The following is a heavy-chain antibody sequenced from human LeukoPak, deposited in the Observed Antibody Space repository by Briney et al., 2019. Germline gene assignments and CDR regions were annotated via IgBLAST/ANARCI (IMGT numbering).Heavy chain of an antibody. CDR1: GFTFSSFW. CDR3: ARGYYYDSSGYGPLGGY. Sequence: GGSLRLSCTASGFTFSSFWMHWVRQAPGKGLVWVSRINSDGSYTSYADSVKGRFTISRDNAKNTLYLQMNSLRAEDTAVYYCARGYYYDSSGYGPLGGYWGQGTLVTVSS. V-gene: IGHV3-74*01. D-gene: IGHD3-22*01. CDR2: INSDGSYT. J-gene: IGHJ4*02.